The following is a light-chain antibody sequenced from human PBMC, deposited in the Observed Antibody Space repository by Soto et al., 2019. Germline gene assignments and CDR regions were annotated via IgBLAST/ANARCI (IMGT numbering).Light chain of an antibody. V-gene: IGKV3-20*01. CDR1: QSVGSRY. CDR2: GAS. CDR3: QHYGSSPKT. Sequence: EIVLTQSPGTLSLSPGERATLSCRASQSVGSRYLAWYEQKPGQAPRLLIYGASSRATGIPDRFSGSGSGTDFILIISRLEPEDFAVYYCQHYGSSPKTFGQGTRWIS. J-gene: IGKJ1*01.